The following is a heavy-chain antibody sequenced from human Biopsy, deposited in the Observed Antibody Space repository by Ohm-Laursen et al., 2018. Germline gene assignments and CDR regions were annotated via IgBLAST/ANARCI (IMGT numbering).Heavy chain of an antibody. CDR1: GGPIDSYY. D-gene: IGHD5-24*01. V-gene: IGHV4-59*12. CDR2: IYFTGRT. Sequence: TLSLTCTVSGGPIDSYYWSWIRQPPGKALEWIGYIYFTGRTSYNPSLKSRVTMPVNKSKKQFSLRLSSVTAADTAVYYCASAGYNPDWNFDLWGRGTRVTVSS. CDR3: ASAGYNPDWNFDL. J-gene: IGHJ2*01.